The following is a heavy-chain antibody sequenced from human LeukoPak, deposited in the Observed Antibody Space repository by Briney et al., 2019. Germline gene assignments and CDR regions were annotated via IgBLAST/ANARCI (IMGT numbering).Heavy chain of an antibody. V-gene: IGHV4-34*01. CDR1: GGSFSGYY. Sequence: SETLSLTCAVYGGSFSGYYWSWIRQPPGKGLEWIGEINHSGSTNYNPSLKSRVTISVDTSKNQFSLKLSSVTAADTAVYYCARAPLIPYCSGGSRHDYYYYGMDVWGQGTTVTVSS. CDR3: ARAPLIPYCSGGSRHDYYYYGMDV. CDR2: INHSGST. D-gene: IGHD2-15*01. J-gene: IGHJ6*02.